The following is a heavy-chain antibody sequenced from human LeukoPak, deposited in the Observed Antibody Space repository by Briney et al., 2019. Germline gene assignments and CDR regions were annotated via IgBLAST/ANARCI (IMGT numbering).Heavy chain of an antibody. J-gene: IGHJ3*02. Sequence: PSETLSLTCTVSGGSISSYYWSWIRQPPGKGLEWIGYIYYSGSTNYNPPLKRRVTISVDTSKNQFSLKLSSVTAADTAVYYCARTLVVPAAPADAFDIWGQGTMVTVSS. V-gene: IGHV4-59*01. CDR2: IYYSGST. D-gene: IGHD2-2*01. CDR1: GGSISSYY. CDR3: ARTLVVPAAPADAFDI.